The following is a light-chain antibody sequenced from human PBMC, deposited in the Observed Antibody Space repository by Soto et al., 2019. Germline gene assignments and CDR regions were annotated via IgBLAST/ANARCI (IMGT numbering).Light chain of an antibody. CDR1: HDVSRN. J-gene: IGKJ4*01. Sequence: DIQMTQSPSSLSASEGDRVTITCQSSHDVSRNLNWFQQKPVEAPQLLIYDATNLERGVPSRVSGRGSGTDFTPTISLLQPEVVAKYYGQQYNSMFAFGGGTEVEIK. CDR2: DAT. CDR3: QQYNSMFA. V-gene: IGKV1-33*01.